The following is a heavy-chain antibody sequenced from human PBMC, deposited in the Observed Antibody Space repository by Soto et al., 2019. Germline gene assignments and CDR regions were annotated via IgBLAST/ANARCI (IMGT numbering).Heavy chain of an antibody. D-gene: IGHD5-18*01. CDR2: IIPMFGTA. J-gene: IGHJ4*02. Sequence: QVQLVQSGAEVKKPESSVKVSCKAPGGTFSTYAISWVRQAPGQGLEWMGGIIPMFGTANYAQRFQDRVRITADESTNTVYMELSSLRYEDTAVYFCASGIQLWLRRINNGYSGWGQGTLVTVSS. CDR3: ASGIQLWLRRINNGYSG. CDR1: GGTFSTYA. V-gene: IGHV1-69*12.